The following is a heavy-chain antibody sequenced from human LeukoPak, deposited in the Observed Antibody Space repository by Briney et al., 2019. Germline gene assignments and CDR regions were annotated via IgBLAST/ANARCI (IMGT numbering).Heavy chain of an antibody. CDR2: IYYTGIT. J-gene: IGHJ4*02. D-gene: IGHD1-26*01. V-gene: IGHV4-61*05. CDR1: GDSISRSGYF. Sequence: SESLSLTCTVSGDSISRSGYFWAWIRQLPGKSLEWIGYIYYTGITNSNPSLKSRVTISLDTSKNQVSLRLNSVTAADTAVYYCASLGGTYDYWGQGTLVTVSS. CDR3: ASLGGTYDY.